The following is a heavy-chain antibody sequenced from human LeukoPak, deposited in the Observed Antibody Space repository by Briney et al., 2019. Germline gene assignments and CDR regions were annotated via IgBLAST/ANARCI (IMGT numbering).Heavy chain of an antibody. V-gene: IGHV3-23*01. J-gene: IGHJ6*03. CDR3: AKDVWLLGSVYYYYMDV. D-gene: IGHD2-8*01. Sequence: GGSLRLSCAASGFTFSSCAMSWVRQAPGKGLEWVSAIIGTGGSTYYADSVKGWFTISRDNTKNTLYLQMKSLRAEDTAVYYCAKDVWLLGSVYYYYMDVWGKGTTVTVSS. CDR1: GFTFSSCA. CDR2: IIGTGGST.